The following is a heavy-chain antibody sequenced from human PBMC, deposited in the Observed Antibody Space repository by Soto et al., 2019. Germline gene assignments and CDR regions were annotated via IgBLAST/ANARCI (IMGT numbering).Heavy chain of an antibody. CDR2: IYHSGST. CDR3: ARECKESQRRGFDY. J-gene: IGHJ4*02. V-gene: IGHV4-30-2*01. CDR1: GGSISSGGYS. D-gene: IGHD6-25*01. Sequence: QLQLQESGSGLVKPSQTLSLTCAVSGGSISSGGYSWSWIRQPPGKGLEWIGYIYHSGSTYYTPSLKRRVTISVDRFKNQFALKLSSVTAADTAVYYCARECKESQRRGFDYGGQGTLVTVSS.